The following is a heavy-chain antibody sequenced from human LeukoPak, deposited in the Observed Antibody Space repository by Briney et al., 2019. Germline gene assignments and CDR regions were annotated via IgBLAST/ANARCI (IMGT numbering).Heavy chain of an antibody. CDR1: GFTFSSYA. J-gene: IGHJ4*02. V-gene: IGHV3-23*01. D-gene: IGHD3-3*01. Sequence: GGSLRLSCAASGFTFSSYAMSWVRQAPGKGLEWVSTISGSGDRTYYADSVKGRYTISRDNSKDTLYLQMNSLRAEDTAVYYCATSRYFLESLDYWGQGTLVTVSS. CDR3: ATSRYFLESLDY. CDR2: ISGSGDRT.